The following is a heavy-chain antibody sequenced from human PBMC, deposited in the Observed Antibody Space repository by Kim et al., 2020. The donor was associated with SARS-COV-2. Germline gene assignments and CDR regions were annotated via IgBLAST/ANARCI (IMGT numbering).Heavy chain of an antibody. J-gene: IGHJ6*02. CDR1: GGSISSGGYY. V-gene: IGHV4-31*03. D-gene: IGHD2-15*01. CDR3: ARDQRVVVAATTPVYYGMDV. Sequence: SETLSLTCTVSGGSISSGGYYWSWIRQHPGKGLEWIGYIYYSGSTYYNPSLKSRVTISVDTSKNQFSLKLSSVTAADTAVYCCARDQRVVVAATTPVYYGMDVWGQGTTVTVSS. CDR2: IYYSGST.